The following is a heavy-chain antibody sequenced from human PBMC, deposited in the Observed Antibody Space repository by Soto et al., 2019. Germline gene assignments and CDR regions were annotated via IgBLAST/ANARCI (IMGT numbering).Heavy chain of an antibody. Sequence: PSETLSLSCTVSGGSISSYYWSWIRQPPGKGLEWIGYIYYSGSTNYNPSLKSRVTISVDTSKNQFSLKLSSVTAADTAVYYCARSGSYSSGRTHFDYWGQGTLVTVS. V-gene: IGHV4-59*01. CDR1: GGSISSYY. CDR2: IYYSGST. J-gene: IGHJ4*02. D-gene: IGHD6-19*01. CDR3: ARSGSYSSGRTHFDY.